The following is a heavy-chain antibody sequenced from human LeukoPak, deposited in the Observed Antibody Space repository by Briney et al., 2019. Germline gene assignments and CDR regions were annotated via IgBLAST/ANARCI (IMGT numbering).Heavy chain of an antibody. CDR2: IYPGDSDT. CDR3: ARPLVGLSSSSSNYYYYYMDV. J-gene: IGHJ6*03. Sequence: GESLKISCKGSGYSFTSYWIGWVRQMPGKGLEWMGIIYPGDSDTRYSPSFQGQVTISADKSISTAYLQWSSLKASDTAMYYCARPLVGLSSSSSNYYYYYMDVWGKGTTVTVSS. V-gene: IGHV5-51*01. D-gene: IGHD6-6*01. CDR1: GYSFTSYW.